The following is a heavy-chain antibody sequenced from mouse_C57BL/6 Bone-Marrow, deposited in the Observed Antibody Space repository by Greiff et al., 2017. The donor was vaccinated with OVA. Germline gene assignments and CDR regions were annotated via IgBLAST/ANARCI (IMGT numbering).Heavy chain of an antibody. CDR1: GYTFTSYG. CDR2: IYPRSGNT. V-gene: IGHV1-81*01. D-gene: IGHD1-1*01. CDR3: ARSTVVATDFDY. Sequence: VQLVEPGAELARPGASVKLSCKASGYTFTSYGISWVKQRPGQGLEWIGEIYPRSGNTYYNEKFKGKATLTADKSSSTAYMELRSLTSEDSAVYVCARSTVVATDFDYWGQGTTLTVSS. J-gene: IGHJ2*01.